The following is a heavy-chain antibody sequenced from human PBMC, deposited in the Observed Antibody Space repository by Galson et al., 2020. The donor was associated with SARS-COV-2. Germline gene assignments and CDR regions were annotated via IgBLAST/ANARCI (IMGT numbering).Heavy chain of an antibody. Sequence: TGGSLRLSCAASGFTFSSYGMHWVRQAPGKGLAGVAVISYDGSNKYYADSVKGRFTISRDNSKNTLYLQMNSLRAEDTAVYYCAKDANSRRHFRGWIYYYYGMDVWGQGTTVTVSS. CDR2: ISYDGSNK. V-gene: IGHV3-30*18. D-gene: IGHD6-19*01. CDR3: AKDANSRRHFRGWIYYYYGMDV. J-gene: IGHJ6*02. CDR1: GFTFSSYG.